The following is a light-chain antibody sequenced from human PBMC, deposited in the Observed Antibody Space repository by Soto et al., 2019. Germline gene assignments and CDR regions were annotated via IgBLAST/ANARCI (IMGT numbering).Light chain of an antibody. CDR2: DAS. CDR1: QSVSSN. CDR3: QQYNNWPRT. V-gene: IGKV3-15*01. Sequence: EIVMTQSPATLSVSPGERATLSCRASQSVSSNLAWYQQKPGQAPRLLIYDASTGATGLPARFSGSGSGTEFTLTISSLQSEDFAVYYCQQYNNWPRTFGQGTRVEIK. J-gene: IGKJ1*01.